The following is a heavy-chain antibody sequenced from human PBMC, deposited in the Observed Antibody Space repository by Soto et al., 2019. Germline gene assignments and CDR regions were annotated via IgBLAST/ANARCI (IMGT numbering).Heavy chain of an antibody. CDR2: MNPNSGNT. CDR3: ARGRYCSGVSCLGNSFDP. CDR1: GYTFTSYD. D-gene: IGHD2-15*01. J-gene: IGHJ5*02. V-gene: IGHV1-8*01. Sequence: ASVKVSCKASGYTFTSYDINWVRQATGQGLEWMGWMNPNSGNTGYAQKFQGRVTMTRNTSISTAYMELSSLRSEDTAVYYCARGRYCSGVSCLGNSFDPWGQGTLVTVSS.